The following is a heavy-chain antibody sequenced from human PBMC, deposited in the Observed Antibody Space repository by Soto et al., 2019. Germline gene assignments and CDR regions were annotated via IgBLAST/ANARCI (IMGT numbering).Heavy chain of an antibody. CDR2: MFASGSS. V-gene: IGHV4-4*02. CDR1: GDSINSPNW. Sequence: QVQLQESGPGLVKPSETLSLTCAVSGDSINSPNWWSWYRQSPGKGLELIGEMFASGSSNYNPSLDGRVTISLDTSKNHFSLKLTSLTAADTAIYYCAREGFDHRPDYWGQGIPVSVSS. CDR3: AREGFDHRPDY. J-gene: IGHJ4*02.